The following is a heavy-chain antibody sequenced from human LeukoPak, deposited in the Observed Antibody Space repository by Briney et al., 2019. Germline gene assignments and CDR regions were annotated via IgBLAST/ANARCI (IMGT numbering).Heavy chain of an antibody. Sequence: GGSLRLSCAASGFIFSSYSMNWVRQAPGKGLEWVSYISSSSSTIYYADSVKGRFTISRDNAKNSLYLQMNSLRAEDTAVYYCAREPKTRIGEGGSDYWGQGTLVTVSS. CDR1: GFIFSSYS. CDR2: ISSSSSTI. J-gene: IGHJ4*02. V-gene: IGHV3-48*01. D-gene: IGHD1-26*01. CDR3: AREPKTRIGEGGSDY.